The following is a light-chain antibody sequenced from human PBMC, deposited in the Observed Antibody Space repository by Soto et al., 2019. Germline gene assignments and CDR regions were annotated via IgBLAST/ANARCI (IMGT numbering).Light chain of an antibody. CDR1: KLGDRF. Sequence: SYELTQPPSVSVSPGQTASIPCSGDKLGDRFACWYQQKPGQSPVMVIYQDTKRPSGIPERFSGSNSGNTATLTIRGTQAMDEADYYCQAWDSGTGLVFGGGTKLTVL. CDR3: QAWDSGTGLV. V-gene: IGLV3-1*01. CDR2: QDT. J-gene: IGLJ2*01.